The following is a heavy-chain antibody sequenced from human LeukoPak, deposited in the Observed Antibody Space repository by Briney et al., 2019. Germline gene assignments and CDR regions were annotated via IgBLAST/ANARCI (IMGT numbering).Heavy chain of an antibody. CDR3: AKLDSVGAVAEYFQY. CDR2: ISGSGDST. J-gene: IGHJ1*01. D-gene: IGHD3-10*01. Sequence: GGSLRLSCAASGFTFSGSAMHWVRQAPGKGLEWVSGISGSGDSTFYADSVKGRFTISRDSSKNTLYLQMNSLRAEDTAVYYCAKLDSVGAVAEYFQYWGQGTLVTVSS. CDR1: GFTFSGSA. V-gene: IGHV3-23*01.